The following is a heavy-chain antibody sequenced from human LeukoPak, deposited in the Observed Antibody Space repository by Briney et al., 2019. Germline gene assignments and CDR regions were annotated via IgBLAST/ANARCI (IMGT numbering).Heavy chain of an antibody. D-gene: IGHD2-2*01. CDR2: ISGSGTDI. CDR1: GFTLSDYY. J-gene: IGHJ4*02. V-gene: IGHV3-11*01. Sequence: PGGSLRLSCTASGFTLSDYYMSWIRQAPGKGLEWVSCISGSGTDIYYADSVKGRFTVSRDNAMNPLYLQMNSLRADDTAVYYCTRASRSTDHWGQGALVTVSS. CDR3: TRASRSTDH.